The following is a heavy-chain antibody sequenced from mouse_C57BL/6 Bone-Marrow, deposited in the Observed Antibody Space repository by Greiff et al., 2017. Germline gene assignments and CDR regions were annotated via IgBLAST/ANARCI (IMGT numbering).Heavy chain of an antibody. V-gene: IGHV3-6*01. CDR2: ISYDGSN. CDR1: GYSITSGYY. Sequence: EVKLQESGPGLVKPSQSLSLTCSVSGYSITSGYYWNWIRQFPGNKLEWMGYISYDGSNNYNPSLKNRISITSDTSKHQFFLKLNSVTTEDTATYYCARVGGYYWYYVDCWGQGTTLTVSS. J-gene: IGHJ2*01. D-gene: IGHD2-3*01. CDR3: ARVGGYYWYYVDC.